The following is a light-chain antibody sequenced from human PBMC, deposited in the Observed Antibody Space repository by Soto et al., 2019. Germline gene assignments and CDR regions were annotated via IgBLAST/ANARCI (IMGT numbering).Light chain of an antibody. CDR3: HQFGDSPQT. V-gene: IGKV3-20*01. Sequence: EIVLTQSPGTLSLSPGDRATLSCRASQSLSVSYIAWYQQKPGQAPRLLIYSTPTRAAGIPDRFTGRGSGTHFTLAISRLEPEDFAVYYCHQFGDSPQTFGQGTTVEV. CDR1: QSLSVSY. CDR2: STP. J-gene: IGKJ1*01.